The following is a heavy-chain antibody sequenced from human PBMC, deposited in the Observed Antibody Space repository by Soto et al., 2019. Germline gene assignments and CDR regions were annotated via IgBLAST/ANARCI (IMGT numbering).Heavy chain of an antibody. CDR1: GTSITTTSYY. D-gene: IGHD5-18*01. J-gene: IGHJ4*01. V-gene: IGHV4-39*01. CDR3: ATGNKEDSPYYFGY. Sequence: SETLSPPCTVSGTSITTTSYYWGGIRQPTGKGLEWIWSLYYSGSTYYNPSLKSRLTISVDTSKNQISLKLSPLTAADTAAYYFATGNKEDSPYYFGYWGHRTLVTVSS. CDR2: LYYSGST.